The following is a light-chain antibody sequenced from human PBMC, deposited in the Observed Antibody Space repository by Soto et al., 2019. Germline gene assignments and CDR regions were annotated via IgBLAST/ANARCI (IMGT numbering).Light chain of an antibody. CDR3: SSYTTSSTQV. V-gene: IGLV2-14*01. CDR2: EVS. CDR1: SSDVGYFNY. Sequence: QSALTQPASVSGSPGRSITISCTGTSSDVGYFNYVYWYQHHPGKAPKLIIYEVSNRPSGVSNRFSASKSGNTVSLTISGLQAEDEADYYCSSYTTSSTQVFGGGTKVTVL. J-gene: IGLJ3*02.